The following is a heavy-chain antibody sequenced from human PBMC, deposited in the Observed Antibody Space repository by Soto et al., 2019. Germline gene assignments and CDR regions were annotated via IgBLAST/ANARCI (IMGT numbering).Heavy chain of an antibody. CDR1: GGSISSSTYY. CDR3: ARQRGDYIWGSYLPNWFDP. V-gene: IGHV4-39*01. CDR2: IYYSGST. Sequence: PSETLSLTCTVSGGSISSSTYYWGWIRQPPGKGLEWIGTIYYSGSTYYNPSLKSRVTISVDTSKNQFSPKLSSVTAADTAVYYCARQRGDYIWGSYLPNWFDPWGQGTLVTVSS. J-gene: IGHJ5*02. D-gene: IGHD3-16*02.